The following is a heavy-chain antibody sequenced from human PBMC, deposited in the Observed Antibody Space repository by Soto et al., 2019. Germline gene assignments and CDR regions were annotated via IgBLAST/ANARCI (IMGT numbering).Heavy chain of an antibody. CDR2: ISYDGSNK. Sequence: QVQLVESGGGVVQPGRSLRLSCAASGFTFSSYAMHWVRQAQGKGLEWVAVISYDGSNKYYADSVKGRFTISRDNSKNTLYLQMNSLRAEDTAVYYCARDAVYYGSGSYFDYWGQGTLVTVSS. D-gene: IGHD3-10*01. V-gene: IGHV3-30-3*01. CDR3: ARDAVYYGSGSYFDY. J-gene: IGHJ4*02. CDR1: GFTFSSYA.